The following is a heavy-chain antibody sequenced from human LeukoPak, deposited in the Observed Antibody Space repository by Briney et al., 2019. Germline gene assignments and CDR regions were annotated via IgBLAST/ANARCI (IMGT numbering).Heavy chain of an antibody. CDR1: GGSISSYY. Sequence: SETLSLTCTVSGGSISSYYWSWIRQPPGKGLEWIGYIYNSGSTNYNPSLKSRVTISVDTSKNQFSLKLSSVTAADTAVYYCAREGSSASRGGFDIWGQGTMVTVSS. D-gene: IGHD2-15*01. J-gene: IGHJ3*02. CDR3: AREGSSASRGGFDI. CDR2: IYNSGST. V-gene: IGHV4-59*01.